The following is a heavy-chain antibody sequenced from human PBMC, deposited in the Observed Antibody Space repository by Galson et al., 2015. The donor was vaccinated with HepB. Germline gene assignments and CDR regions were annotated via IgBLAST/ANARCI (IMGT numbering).Heavy chain of an antibody. CDR3: ARVVGATFRQEYYFDY. CDR2: IIPIFGTA. J-gene: IGHJ4*02. D-gene: IGHD1-26*01. Sequence: SVKVSCKASGGTFSSYAISWVRQAPGQGLEWMGGIIPIFGTANYAQKFQGRVTITADESTSTAYMELSSLRSEDTAVYYCARVVGATFRQEYYFDYWGQGTLVTVSS. CDR1: GGTFSSYA. V-gene: IGHV1-69*13.